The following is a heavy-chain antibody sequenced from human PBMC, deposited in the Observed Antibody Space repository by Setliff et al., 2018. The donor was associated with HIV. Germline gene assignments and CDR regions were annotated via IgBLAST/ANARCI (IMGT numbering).Heavy chain of an antibody. D-gene: IGHD2-21*02. CDR2: IKTNSGDT. CDR3: ARDHGGNSGYNWVDP. J-gene: IGHJ5*02. CDR1: AYTLSDSY. Sequence: ASVKVSCKASAYTLSDSYIHWVRQATGQGLEWVGRIKTNSGDTNYAQNFQGRVTMTRDTYFSTAYTFIRTTYMELTNLKSDDTAVYYCARDHGGNSGYNWVDPWGQGTLVTVSS. V-gene: IGHV1-2*02.